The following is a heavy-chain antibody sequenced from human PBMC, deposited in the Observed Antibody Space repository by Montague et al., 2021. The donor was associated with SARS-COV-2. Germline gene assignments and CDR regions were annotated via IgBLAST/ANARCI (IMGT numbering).Heavy chain of an antibody. CDR1: GFSLSTSGMR. D-gene: IGHD3-9*01. J-gene: IGHJ4*02. V-gene: IGHV2-70*04. CDR2: IDWDDDK. CDR3: ARSYYDILTAYYTPFDY. Sequence: PALVKPTQTLTLTCTFSGFSLSTSGMRASWIRQPPGKALEWLARIDWDDDKFYSTSLKTRLTISKDTFKNQVVLTMTNMDPVDTATYYCARSYYDILTAYYTPFDYWGQGTLVTVSS.